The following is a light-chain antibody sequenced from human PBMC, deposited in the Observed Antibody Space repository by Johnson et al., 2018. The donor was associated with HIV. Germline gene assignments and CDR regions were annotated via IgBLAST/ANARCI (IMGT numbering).Light chain of an antibody. Sequence: HSVLSQPPSVSAAPGQKVTISCSGSSSNIGNNYVSWYQQLPGTAPKVLIYDNNKRPSGIPDRFSGSKSGPSAPLGIPGVQTGDEADYYCGTWDSSLRVGFFGTGTKGTVL. CDR3: GTWDSSLRVGF. CDR2: DNN. CDR1: SSNIGNNY. V-gene: IGLV1-51*01. J-gene: IGLJ1*01.